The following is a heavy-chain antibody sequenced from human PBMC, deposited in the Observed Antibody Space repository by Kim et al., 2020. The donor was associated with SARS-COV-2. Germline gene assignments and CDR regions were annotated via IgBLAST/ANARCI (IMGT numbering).Heavy chain of an antibody. CDR1: GFTFSSYE. CDR2: ISSSGSTI. CDR3: ARDPNIDYGDYFEY. D-gene: IGHD4-17*01. J-gene: IGHJ4*02. Sequence: GGSLRLSCAASGFTFSSYEMNWVRQAPGKGLEWVSYISSSGSTIYYADSVKGRFTISRDNAKNSLYLQMNILRAEDTAVYYCARDPNIDYGDYFEYWGQGTLVTVSS. V-gene: IGHV3-48*03.